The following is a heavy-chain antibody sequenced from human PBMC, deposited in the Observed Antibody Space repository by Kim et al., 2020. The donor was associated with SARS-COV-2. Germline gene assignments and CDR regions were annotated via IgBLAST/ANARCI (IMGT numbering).Heavy chain of an antibody. CDR3: ARDHSSSSGDFDY. Sequence: ASVKVSCKASGYTFTTHAIHWVRQAPGQRLERMGWINGGNGNTKYSREFQGRVTITRDISASTTYMELSSLTSEDTAVYYCARDHSSSSGDFDYWGQGTLVTVSS. V-gene: IGHV1-3*01. D-gene: IGHD6-6*01. CDR2: INGGNGNT. J-gene: IGHJ4*02. CDR1: GYTFTTHA.